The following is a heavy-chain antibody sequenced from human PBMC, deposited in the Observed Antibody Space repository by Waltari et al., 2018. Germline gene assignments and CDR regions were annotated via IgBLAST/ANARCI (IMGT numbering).Heavy chain of an antibody. J-gene: IGHJ3*02. CDR1: GYSFPIYW. Sequence: EVQLEQSGAEVKKPGESLTISCQASGYSFPIYWIAWVRQMPGKGLEWMGIIYPGDSDTRYSPSFQGQVTISADKSISTAYLRWSSLKVSDTAMYYCAKENHCAKDTFDIWGQGTMVTVSS. CDR2: IYPGDSDT. V-gene: IGHV5-51*01. CDR3: AKENHCAKDTFDI. D-gene: IGHD2-21*02.